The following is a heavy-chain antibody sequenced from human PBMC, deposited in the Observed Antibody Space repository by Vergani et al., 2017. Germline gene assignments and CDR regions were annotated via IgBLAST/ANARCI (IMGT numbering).Heavy chain of an antibody. J-gene: IGHJ4*02. CDR1: GFSFSTYG. Sequence: QVQLVESGGGVVQPGGSLRLSCAASGFSFSTYGMHWVRQAPGRGLEWVAVIWSDGSKKYYGDSVRGRFTISRDNSKNTLYLQMNSLRAEDTAVYYCAKETQDDTVEAPAAIQGTFDNWGQGTLVTVSS. D-gene: IGHD2-2*02. V-gene: IGHV3-33*06. CDR3: AKETQDDTVEAPAAIQGTFDN. CDR2: IWSDGSKK.